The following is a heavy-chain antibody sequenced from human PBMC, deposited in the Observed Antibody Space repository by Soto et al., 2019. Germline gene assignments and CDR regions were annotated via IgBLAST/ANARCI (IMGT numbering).Heavy chain of an antibody. J-gene: IGHJ3*02. CDR2: ISYDGSNK. Sequence: QVQLVESGGGVVQPGRSLRLSCAASGFTFSSYGMHWVRQAPGKGLEWVAVISYDGSNKYYADSVKGRLTISRDNSKKTLYMQMNSARGEDTAVYYCAKDNGSGWDWLRVGDASDIWGQGTMVTVSS. CDR1: GFTFSSYG. CDR3: AKDNGSGWDWLRVGDASDI. D-gene: IGHD6-19*01. V-gene: IGHV3-30*18.